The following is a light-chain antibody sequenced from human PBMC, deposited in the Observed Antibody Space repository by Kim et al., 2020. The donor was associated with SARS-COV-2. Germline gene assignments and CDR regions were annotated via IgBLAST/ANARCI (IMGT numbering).Light chain of an antibody. CDR2: GKN. CDR1: SLRSYY. Sequence: SSELTQDPAVSVALGQTVRITCQGDSLRSYYASWYQQKPGQAPVLVIYGKNNRPSGIPDRFSGSSSGNTASLTIPGAQAEDEADYYCNSRDSSGNRYVVF. CDR3: NSRDSSGNRYVV. J-gene: IGLJ2*01. V-gene: IGLV3-19*01.